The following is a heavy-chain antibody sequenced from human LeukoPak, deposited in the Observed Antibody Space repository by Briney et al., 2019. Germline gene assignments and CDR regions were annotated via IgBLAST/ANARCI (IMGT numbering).Heavy chain of an antibody. CDR2: IYYSGST. CDR3: ARPLDYYDYAMDV. Sequence: SETLSLTCTVSGGSISSYYWSWIRQPPGKGLEWIGYIYYSGSTNYNPSLKSRVTISVDTSKNQFSLKLSSVTAADTAVYYCARPLDYYDYAMDVWGQGTTVSVSS. CDR1: GGSISSYY. D-gene: IGHD6-6*01. V-gene: IGHV4-59*12. J-gene: IGHJ6*02.